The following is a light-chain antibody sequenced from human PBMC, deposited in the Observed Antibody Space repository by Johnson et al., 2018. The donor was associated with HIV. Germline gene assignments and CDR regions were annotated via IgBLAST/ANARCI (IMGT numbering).Light chain of an antibody. CDR3: GTWDSSLSAYV. V-gene: IGLV1-51*02. CDR1: SSNIGNNY. J-gene: IGLJ1*01. Sequence: QSVLTQPPSVSAAPGQKVTISCSGSSSNIGNNYISWYQQHPGTAPKLLIYENNKRPSGSPDRFSGSKSGTSATLGITVLQTGDEADYYCGTWDSSLSAYVFGTGTKVTVL. CDR2: ENN.